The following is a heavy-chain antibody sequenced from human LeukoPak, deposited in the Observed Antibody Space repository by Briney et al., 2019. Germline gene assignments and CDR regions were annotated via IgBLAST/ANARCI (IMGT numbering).Heavy chain of an antibody. CDR1: GGSVSSGSYY. V-gene: IGHV4-61*01. CDR2: IYYSGST. D-gene: IGHD6-19*01. J-gene: IGHJ4*02. Sequence: SETLSLTCTVSGGSVSSGSYYWSWIRQPPGKGLEWIGYIYYSGSTNYNPSLKSRVTISVDTSKNQFSLKLSSVTAADTAVYYCARSPGIAVAGYFDYWGQGTLVTVSS. CDR3: ARSPGIAVAGYFDY.